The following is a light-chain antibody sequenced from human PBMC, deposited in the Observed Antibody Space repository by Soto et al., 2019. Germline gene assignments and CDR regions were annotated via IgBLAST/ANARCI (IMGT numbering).Light chain of an antibody. V-gene: IGKV1-39*01. Sequence: DIQMTQSPSSLSASVGDRVTITCRASQSISSYLNWYQQKPGKAPKLLIYAASSLQSGVPSRFSGRGSGTDFTLTISSLQPEDFATYYCQQSYSTPSITLGQGTRLEIK. J-gene: IGKJ5*01. CDR3: QQSYSTPSIT. CDR2: AAS. CDR1: QSISSY.